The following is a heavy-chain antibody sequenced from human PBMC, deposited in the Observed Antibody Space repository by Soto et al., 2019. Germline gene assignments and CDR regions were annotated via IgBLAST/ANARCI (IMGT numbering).Heavy chain of an antibody. CDR3: AKGLGSGSYYVDYGMDV. D-gene: IGHD1-26*01. V-gene: IGHV3-23*01. J-gene: IGHJ6*02. CDR2: ISGSGGST. CDR1: GFTFSSYA. Sequence: EVQLLESGGGLVQPGGSLRLSCAASGFTFSSYAMSWVRQAPGKGLEWVSAISGSGGSTYYADSVKGRFTISRGNSKNTLYLQMNSLRAEDTAVYYCAKGLGSGSYYVDYGMDVWGQGTTVTVSS.